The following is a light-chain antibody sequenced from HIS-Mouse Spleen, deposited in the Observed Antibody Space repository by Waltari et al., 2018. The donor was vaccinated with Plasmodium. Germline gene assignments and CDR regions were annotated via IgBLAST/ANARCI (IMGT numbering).Light chain of an antibody. CDR1: QSVSSN. J-gene: IGKJ3*01. CDR3: QQYNNWSFT. Sequence: EIVMTQSPATLSVSPGERATLSCRASQSVSSNLAWYQQKPGQAPRLLIYGSSTRATGIPARFSGSGSGTEFTLTISSLKSEDFAVYYCQQYNNWSFTFGPGTNVDIK. V-gene: IGKV3-15*01. CDR2: GSS.